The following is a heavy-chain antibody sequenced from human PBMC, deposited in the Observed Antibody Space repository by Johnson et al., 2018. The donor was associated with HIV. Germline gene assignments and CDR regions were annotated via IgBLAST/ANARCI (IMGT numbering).Heavy chain of an antibody. V-gene: IGHV3-15*01. CDR2: IKSKTDGGTT. D-gene: IGHD6-19*01. J-gene: IGHJ3*02. CDR3: STDRCSGYVGI. CDR1: GFTFSNAW. Sequence: VQLVESGGGLVQPGGSLRLSCAASGFTFSNAWMSWVRQAPGKGLEWVGRIKSKTDGGTTDYVAPVKGRFTISRDDSKNTIYLQMNSLKTEDPAVYYCSTDRCSGYVGIWGQGTMVTVSS.